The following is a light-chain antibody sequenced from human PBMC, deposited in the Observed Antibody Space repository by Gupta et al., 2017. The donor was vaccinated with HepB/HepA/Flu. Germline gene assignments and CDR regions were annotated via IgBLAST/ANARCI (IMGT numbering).Light chain of an antibody. CDR2: ENI. Sequence: QSVLTQPPSVSAAPGQKVTISCPGSSSNIGKNFISWYQQLPGTAPKLLIYENIKRPSGIPDRFSGSKSGTSATLGITGLRTGDEADYYCGTGDNSRSAGVFGGGTKLTVL. CDR3: GTGDNSRSAGV. V-gene: IGLV1-51*02. J-gene: IGLJ2*01. CDR1: SSNIGKNF.